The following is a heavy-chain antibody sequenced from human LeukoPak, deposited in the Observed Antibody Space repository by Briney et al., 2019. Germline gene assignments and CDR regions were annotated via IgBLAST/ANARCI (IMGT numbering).Heavy chain of an antibody. V-gene: IGHV4-34*01. CDR2: INHSGST. Sequence: SETLSLTCAVYGGSFSGYYWSWIRQPPGKGLEWIGEINHSGSTNYNPSLKSRVTISVDTSKNQFSLKLSSVTAADTVVYYCARDTAAPAWGQGTLVTVSS. D-gene: IGHD4-17*01. CDR3: ARDTAAPA. J-gene: IGHJ5*02. CDR1: GGSFSGYY.